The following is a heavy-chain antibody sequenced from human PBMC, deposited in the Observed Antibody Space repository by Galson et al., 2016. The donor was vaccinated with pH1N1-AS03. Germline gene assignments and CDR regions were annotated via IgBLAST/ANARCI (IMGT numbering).Heavy chain of an antibody. V-gene: IGHV3-64*01. CDR2: ISGNGFST. Sequence: SLRLSCAVGGFTFSSYAMFWLRQAPGKGLEYVSAISGNGFSTYYANSVKDRFTVSRDNSKNTLYLQMGSLRVEDRALYYCARGPVSYANYWFPPPDDWGQGTVVIVAS. CDR3: ARGPVSYANYWFPPPDD. D-gene: IGHD4/OR15-4a*01. CDR1: GFTFSSYA. J-gene: IGHJ4*02.